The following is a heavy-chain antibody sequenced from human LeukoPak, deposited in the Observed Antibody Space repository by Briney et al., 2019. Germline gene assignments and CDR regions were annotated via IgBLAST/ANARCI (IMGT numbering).Heavy chain of an antibody. CDR1: GASISSCY. V-gene: IGHV4-59*08. CDR2: IYYTGST. J-gene: IGHJ4*02. D-gene: IGHD3-22*01. CDR3: ARQYSGNYFYFDY. Sequence: SEALYLTCAVSGASISSCYWSWIRQPPGKGLEWIGYIYYTGSTNYNPSLKSRVTISADTSKNQFSLKLSSVTAADTAVYYCARQYSGNYFYFDYWGQGTLVTVSS.